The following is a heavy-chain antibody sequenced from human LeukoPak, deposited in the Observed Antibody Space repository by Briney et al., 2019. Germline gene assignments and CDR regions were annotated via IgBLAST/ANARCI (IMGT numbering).Heavy chain of an antibody. CDR3: ARDSMGYCGGDCPYGMDV. CDR1: GGSIRSYY. J-gene: IGHJ6*02. CDR2: IYYSGST. Sequence: PSETLSLTCTVSGGSIRSYYWSWIRQPPGEGLEWIGSIYYSGSTYYNPSLKSRVTISVDTSKNQFSLKLSSVTAADTAVYYCARDSMGYCGGDCPYGMDVWGQGTTVTVSS. D-gene: IGHD2-21*02. V-gene: IGHV4-59*12.